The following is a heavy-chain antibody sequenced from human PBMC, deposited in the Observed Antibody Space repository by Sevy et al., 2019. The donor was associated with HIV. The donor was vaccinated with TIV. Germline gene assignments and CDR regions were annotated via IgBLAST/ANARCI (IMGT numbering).Heavy chain of an antibody. CDR3: AKDLLQLTIKELAQDYYYGMDV. CDR2: SSYDGHTN. Sequence: GGSLRLSCIASGFSFSNFGMHWVRQAPGKELEWVAISSYDGHTNYFGDSVKGRFTISRDNSKNTLYLQMISLRVQDTDVYYCAKDLLQLTIKELAQDYYYGMDVWGQGTTVTVSS. J-gene: IGHJ6*02. V-gene: IGHV3-30*18. D-gene: IGHD4-4*01. CDR1: GFSFSNFG.